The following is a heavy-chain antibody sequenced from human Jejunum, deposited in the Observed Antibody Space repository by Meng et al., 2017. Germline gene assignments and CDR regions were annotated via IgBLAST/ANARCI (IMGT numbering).Heavy chain of an antibody. J-gene: IGHJ4*02. CDR2: IKQDGSDK. V-gene: IGHV3-7*01. CDR1: GFTFSIYS. Sequence: GESLKISCAASGFTFSIYSMTWVRQAPGRGLEWVANIKQDGSDKNYVDSAKGRFTISRDNAKNSLYLKMNSLRAEDTAVYYCARDLQIASWGQGTLVTVSS. CDR3: ARDLQIAS.